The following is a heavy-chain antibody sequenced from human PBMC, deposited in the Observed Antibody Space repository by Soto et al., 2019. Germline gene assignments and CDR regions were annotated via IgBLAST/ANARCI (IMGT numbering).Heavy chain of an antibody. Sequence: GESLKISCQGSGYSFTSNWIGWVRQMPGKGLEWMGIINPADSDIKYSPSFQGQVTISADKSIGTAYLQCSSLKASDTAMYYCTRHQRDDASRKIDCWGQGTLVTVSS. D-gene: IGHD3-16*01. V-gene: IGHV5-51*01. J-gene: IGHJ4*02. CDR2: INPADSDI. CDR3: TRHQRDDASRKIDC. CDR1: GYSFTSNW.